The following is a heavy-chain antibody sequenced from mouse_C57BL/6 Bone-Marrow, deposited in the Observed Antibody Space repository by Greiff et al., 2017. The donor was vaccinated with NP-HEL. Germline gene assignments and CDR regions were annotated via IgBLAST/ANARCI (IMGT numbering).Heavy chain of an antibody. Sequence: VHVKQSGPELVKPGASVKISCKASGYSFTDYNMNWVKQSNGKSLEWIGVINPNYGTTSYNQKFKGKATLTVDQSSSTAYMQLNSLTSEDSAVSYCARQAYYAMDYWGQGTSVTVSS. CDR2: INPNYGTT. D-gene: IGHD3-2*02. CDR1: GYSFTDYN. CDR3: ARQAYYAMDY. V-gene: IGHV1-39*01. J-gene: IGHJ4*01.